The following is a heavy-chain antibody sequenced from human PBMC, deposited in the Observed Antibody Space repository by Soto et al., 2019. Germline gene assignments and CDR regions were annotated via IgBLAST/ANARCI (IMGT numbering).Heavy chain of an antibody. Sequence: QLQLQESGPGLVKPSETLPLSCTVSGGSIRRNGYYWGWIRQPPGKGLEWIGTVYYDGSTFYNPSLKGRVTIFVDTSKNQFSLRLDSVTAADTAVYFCARGIYVGSSGYYLAYWGQGSLVTVST. CDR2: VYYDGST. D-gene: IGHD3-22*01. CDR3: ARGIYVGSSGYYLAY. J-gene: IGHJ4*02. V-gene: IGHV4-39*01. CDR1: GGSIRRNGYY.